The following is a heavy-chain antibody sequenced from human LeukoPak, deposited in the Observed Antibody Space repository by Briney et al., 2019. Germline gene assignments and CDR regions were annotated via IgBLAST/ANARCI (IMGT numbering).Heavy chain of an antibody. D-gene: IGHD6-19*01. V-gene: IGHV1-18*01. CDR3: ARDRGYDGSGWYLTYYYYYGMDV. CDR1: GYAFTGYG. Sequence: ASVKVSCKASGYAFTGYGISWVRQAPGQGLEWMGWISAYNGNTNYAQKLQGRVTMTTDTSTSTAYMELRSLRSDDTAVYYCARDRGYDGSGWYLTYYYYYGMDVWGQGTTVTVSS. CDR2: ISAYNGNT. J-gene: IGHJ6*02.